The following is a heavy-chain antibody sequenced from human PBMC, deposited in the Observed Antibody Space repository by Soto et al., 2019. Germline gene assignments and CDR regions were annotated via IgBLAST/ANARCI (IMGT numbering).Heavy chain of an antibody. J-gene: IGHJ6*02. CDR2: ISSGGGAT. V-gene: IGHV3-23*01. D-gene: IGHD3-22*01. CDR3: AKDPYYSDTSGMDV. Sequence: GGSLRLSCAASGFAFRNYDLHWVRQAPGKGLEWVSAISSGGGATYFADSVKGRFTISRDNSRNTLYLQMSSLRAEDTAVYYCAKDPYYSDTSGMDVWGLGTTVTVSS. CDR1: GFAFRNYD.